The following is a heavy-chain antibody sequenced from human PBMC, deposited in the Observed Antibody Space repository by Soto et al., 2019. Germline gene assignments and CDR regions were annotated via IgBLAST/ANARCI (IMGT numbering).Heavy chain of an antibody. V-gene: IGHV4-39*07. CDR2: LYSSGKT. J-gene: IGHJ4*02. D-gene: IGHD7-27*01. CDR1: GGSVRSSGYY. Sequence: SETLSLTCTVSGGSVRSSGYYWAWIRQPPGKGLEWIGSLYSSGKTYRNPSLKSRVTISVDTSKNQFSLKLSSVTAADTAVYYCARVWGAGLNYYFDYWGQGTLVTVSS. CDR3: ARVWGAGLNYYFDY.